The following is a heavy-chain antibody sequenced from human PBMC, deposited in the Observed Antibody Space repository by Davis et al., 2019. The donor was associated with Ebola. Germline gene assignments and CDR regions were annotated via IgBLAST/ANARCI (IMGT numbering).Heavy chain of an antibody. V-gene: IGHV1-18*01. CDR1: GYTLTELS. CDR3: ARVVGANWFDP. CDR2: ISAYNGNT. J-gene: IGHJ5*02. D-gene: IGHD1-26*01. Sequence: ASVKVSCKVSGYTLTELSMHWVRQAPGQGLEWMGWISAYNGNTNYAQKLQGRVTMTTDTSTSTAYMELRSLRSDDTAVYYCARVVGANWFDPWGQGTLVTVSS.